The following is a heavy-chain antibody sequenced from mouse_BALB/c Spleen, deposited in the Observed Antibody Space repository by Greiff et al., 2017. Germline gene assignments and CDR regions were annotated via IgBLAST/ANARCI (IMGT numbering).Heavy chain of an antibody. CDR2: IDPSDSYT. V-gene: IGHV1S127*01. Sequence: QVQLQQPGAELVKPGASVKMSCKASGYTFTSYWMHWVKQRPGQGLEWIGVIDPSDSYTSYNQKFKGKATLTVDTSSSPAYMQLSSLTSEDSAVYYCTRRITTGVATGGYYFDYWGQGTTVTVSS. J-gene: IGHJ2*01. CDR3: TRRITTGVATGGYYFDY. CDR1: GYTFTSYW. D-gene: IGHD1-1*01.